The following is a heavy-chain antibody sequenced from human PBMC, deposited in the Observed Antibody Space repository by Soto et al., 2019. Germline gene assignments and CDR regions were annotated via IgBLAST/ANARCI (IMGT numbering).Heavy chain of an antibody. Sequence: GGSLRLSCTASGFTLSAYPMSWFRQAPGKGLEWVAYIRTAAYGATTEYAASVKDRFTISRDDSESIASLQMDSLKTEDTAVYYCTRAIRLSGDAFDIWGQGTMVTVSS. CDR3: TRAIRLSGDAFDI. J-gene: IGHJ3*02. D-gene: IGHD3-3*01. CDR1: GFTLSAYP. V-gene: IGHV3-49*03. CDR2: IRTAAYGATT.